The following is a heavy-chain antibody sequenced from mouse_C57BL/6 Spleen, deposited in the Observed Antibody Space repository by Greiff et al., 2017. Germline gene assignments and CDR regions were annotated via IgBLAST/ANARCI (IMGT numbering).Heavy chain of an antibody. V-gene: IGHV1-80*01. CDR2: IYPGDGDT. CDR1: GYAFSSYW. D-gene: IGHD2-4*01. CDR3: ARLRRDYAMDY. J-gene: IGHJ4*01. Sequence: QVQLKESGAELVKPGASVKISCKASGYAFSSYWMNWVKQRPGQGLEWIGQIYPGDGDTNYNGKFKGKAPLTVDKSSRTAYRQLSSLTSEDSAVYFWARLRRDYAMDYWGQGTSVTVSS.